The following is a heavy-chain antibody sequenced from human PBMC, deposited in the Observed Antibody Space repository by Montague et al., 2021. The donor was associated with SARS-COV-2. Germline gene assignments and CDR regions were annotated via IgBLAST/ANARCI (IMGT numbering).Heavy chain of an antibody. Sequence: SETLSLTCTVSGGSISSSSYYWGWIRQPPGKGLEWIGSIYYSGSTYYXPSLKSRVTISVDTSKNQFSLKLSSVTAADTAVYYCARQRRWGQVSFASCFDSWGQGTLVTVSS. V-gene: IGHV4-39*01. CDR1: GGSISSSSYY. CDR2: IYYSGST. CDR3: ARQRRWGQVSFASCFDS. J-gene: IGHJ4*02. D-gene: IGHD2-2*01.